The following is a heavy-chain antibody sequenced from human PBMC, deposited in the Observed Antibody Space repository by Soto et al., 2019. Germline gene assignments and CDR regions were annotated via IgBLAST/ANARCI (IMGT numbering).Heavy chain of an antibody. Sequence: ASVKVSCKASGGTFSSYAISWVRQAPGQGLEWMGWINAGNGNTKYSQKFQGRVTITRDTSASTAYMELSSLRSEDTAVYYCARAAGEKYYYYYGMDVWGQGTTVTV. CDR2: INAGNGNT. D-gene: IGHD1-26*01. J-gene: IGHJ6*02. V-gene: IGHV1-3*01. CDR1: GGTFSSYA. CDR3: ARAAGEKYYYYYGMDV.